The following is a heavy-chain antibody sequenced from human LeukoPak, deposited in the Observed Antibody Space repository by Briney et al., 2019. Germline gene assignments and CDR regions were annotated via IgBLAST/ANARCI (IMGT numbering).Heavy chain of an antibody. D-gene: IGHD4-11*01. CDR1: GGSISSYY. Sequence: PSETLSLTCTVSGGSISSYYWSWIRQPPGKGLEWIGYIYYSGSTNYNPSLKSRVTISVDTSKNQFSLRMRSVTAADTAVYYCAMTTTVTTFRYAFDIWGQGTMVTVSS. J-gene: IGHJ3*02. CDR2: IYYSGST. V-gene: IGHV4-59*12. CDR3: AMTTTVTTFRYAFDI.